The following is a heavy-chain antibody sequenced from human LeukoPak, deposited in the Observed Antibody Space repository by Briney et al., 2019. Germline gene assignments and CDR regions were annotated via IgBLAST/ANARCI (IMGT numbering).Heavy chain of an antibody. J-gene: IGHJ4*02. V-gene: IGHV3-11*01. D-gene: IGHD3-22*01. CDR1: GFTFSDYY. CDR3: ARDRGVWGDTYYYDSSTYSLFDY. Sequence: GGSLRLSCAASGFTFSDYYMSWIRQAPGKGLEWVSVKGRLTISRDNAKNSLYLQMNSLRAEDTAVYYCARDRGVWGDTYYYDSSTYSLFDYWGQGTLVTVSS.